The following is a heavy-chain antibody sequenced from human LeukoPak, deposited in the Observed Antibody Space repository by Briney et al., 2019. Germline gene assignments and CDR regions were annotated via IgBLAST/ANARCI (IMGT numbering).Heavy chain of an antibody. V-gene: IGHV4-34*01. CDR1: GGSLSDYY. D-gene: IGHD3-22*01. J-gene: IGHJ1*01. CDR2: INHSGST. Sequence: SETLSLTCAVYGGSLSDYYWSWFRQPPGKGLEWLGEINHSGSTLYKPPLKRRDTISVDTSKNQFSLKLSSVTAADAAVYHCAYSSGYQQQWGQGTLVTVSS. CDR3: AYSSGYQQQ.